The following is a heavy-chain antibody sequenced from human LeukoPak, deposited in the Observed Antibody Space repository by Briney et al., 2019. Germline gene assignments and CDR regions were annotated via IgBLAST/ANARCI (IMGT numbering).Heavy chain of an antibody. D-gene: IGHD7-27*01. V-gene: IGHV4-4*07. CDR1: GASLTIYY. CDR2: YASGTT. Sequence: SETLCLTCSVSGASLTIYYWNWIRQPAGKGLEWIGRYASGTTTHNPSLKSQFSMSIDTSKNQISLKLTSLTAADTALYYCATGDHSFDNWGQGALVTV. J-gene: IGHJ4*02. CDR3: ATGDHSFDN.